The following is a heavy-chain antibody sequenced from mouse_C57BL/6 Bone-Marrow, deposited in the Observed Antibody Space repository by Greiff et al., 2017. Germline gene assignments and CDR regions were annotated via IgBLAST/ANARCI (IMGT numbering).Heavy chain of an antibody. CDR3: TSWGLRCARDY. D-gene: IGHD2-2*01. CDR2: FRLKSDNYAT. CDR1: GFTFSNYW. J-gene: IGHJ4*01. V-gene: IGHV6-3*01. Sequence: DVKLQESGGGLVQPGGSMKLSCVASGFTFSNYWMNWVRQSPEQGLEWVAPFRLKSDNYATPYAESVQGRFTISREDSKSSVYLQMNNLRAEDTGIYYCTSWGLRCARDYWGQGTSGTVSS.